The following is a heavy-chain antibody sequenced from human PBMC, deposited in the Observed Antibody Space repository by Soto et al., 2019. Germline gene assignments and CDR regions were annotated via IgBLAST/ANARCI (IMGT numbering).Heavy chain of an antibody. CDR2: IIPILGIA. J-gene: IGHJ6*02. D-gene: IGHD3-10*01. CDR3: AKLQWFGESPPSYYYYGMDV. Sequence: VKVSCKASGGTFSSYTISWVRQAPGQGLEWMGRIIPILGIANYAQKFQGRVTITADKSTSTAYMELSSLRSEDTAVYYCAKLQWFGESPPSYYYYGMDVWGQGTTVTISS. CDR1: GGTFSSYT. V-gene: IGHV1-69*02.